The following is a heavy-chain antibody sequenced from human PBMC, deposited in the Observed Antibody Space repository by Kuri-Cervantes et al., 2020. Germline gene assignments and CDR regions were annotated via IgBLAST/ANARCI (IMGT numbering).Heavy chain of an antibody. CDR2: IWYDGSNK. J-gene: IGHJ4*02. Sequence: GESLKISCAASGFNFSSYGMHWVRQAPGKGLEWVAVIWYDGSNKYYADSVKGRFTISRDNSKTTLYLQINSLRAEDTAVYYCAGAVAGTCWGQGTLVTVSS. CDR3: AGAVAGTC. V-gene: IGHV3-33*01. D-gene: IGHD6-19*01. CDR1: GFNFSSYG.